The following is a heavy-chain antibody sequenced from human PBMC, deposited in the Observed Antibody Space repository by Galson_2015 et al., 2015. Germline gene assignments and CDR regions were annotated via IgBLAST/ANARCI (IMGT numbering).Heavy chain of an antibody. CDR1: GFTFSSYG. D-gene: IGHD5-18*01. CDR3: AKDFDTAMVLPDY. J-gene: IGHJ4*02. CDR2: TSYDGSNK. V-gene: IGHV3-30*18. Sequence: SLRLSCAASGFTFSSYGMHWVRQAPGKGLEWVAVTSYDGSNKYHADSMKGRFAISRDNSKNTLYLQMNSLRADDTAVYYCAKDFDTAMVLPDYWGQGTLVTVSS.